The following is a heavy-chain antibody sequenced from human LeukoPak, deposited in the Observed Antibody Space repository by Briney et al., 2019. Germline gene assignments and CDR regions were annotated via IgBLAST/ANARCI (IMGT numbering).Heavy chain of an antibody. V-gene: IGHV7-4-1*02. Sequence: GASVKVSCKASGYTFTSYAMNWVRQAPGQGLEWMGWINTNTGNPTYAQGFTGRFVFSLDTSVSTAYLQISSLKAEDTAVYYCARESPPAVPAASSVVRGVYFDYWGQGTLVTVSS. J-gene: IGHJ4*02. CDR2: INTNTGNP. D-gene: IGHD2-2*01. CDR1: GYTFTSYA. CDR3: ARESPPAVPAASSVVRGVYFDY.